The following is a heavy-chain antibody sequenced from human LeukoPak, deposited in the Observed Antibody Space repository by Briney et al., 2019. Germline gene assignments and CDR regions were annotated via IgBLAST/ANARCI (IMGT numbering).Heavy chain of an antibody. Sequence: GGSLRLSCAASGFTVSSSYMSWVRQAPGKGLEWVSAISGSGGSTYYADSVKGRFTISRDNSKNTLYLQMNSLRAEDTAVYYCAKDSAHLPMVRGVYLDYWGQGTLVTVSS. CDR3: AKDSAHLPMVRGVYLDY. D-gene: IGHD3-10*01. CDR1: GFTVSSSY. CDR2: ISGSGGST. J-gene: IGHJ4*02. V-gene: IGHV3-23*01.